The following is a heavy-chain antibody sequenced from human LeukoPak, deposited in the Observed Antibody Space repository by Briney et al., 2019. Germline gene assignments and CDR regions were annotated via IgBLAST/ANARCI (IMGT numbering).Heavy chain of an antibody. CDR1: GGSITSSSYY. Sequence: KASETLSLTCTVSGGSITSSSYYWGWIRQPPGKGLEWIGSIYYSGSTYYNPSLKSRVTISVDTSKNQFSLKLSSVTAAVTAVYYCARRRAVAIDYWGQGTLVTVSS. V-gene: IGHV4-39*01. CDR2: IYYSGST. CDR3: ARRRAVAIDY. J-gene: IGHJ4*02. D-gene: IGHD5-12*01.